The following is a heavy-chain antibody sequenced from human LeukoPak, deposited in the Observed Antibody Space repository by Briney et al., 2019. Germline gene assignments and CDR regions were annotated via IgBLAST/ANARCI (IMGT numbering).Heavy chain of an antibody. D-gene: IGHD1-26*01. J-gene: IGHJ3*02. CDR2: IRCKANSYAT. V-gene: IGHV3-73*01. Sequence: GGSLRLSCAASGFTFSGSAMHWVRQASGKGLEWVGRIRCKANSYATAYAASVKGRFTISRDDSKNTAYLQMNSLKTEDTAVYYCTRPTRIVGATRGDAFDIWGQGTMVTVSS. CDR3: TRPTRIVGATRGDAFDI. CDR1: GFTFSGSA.